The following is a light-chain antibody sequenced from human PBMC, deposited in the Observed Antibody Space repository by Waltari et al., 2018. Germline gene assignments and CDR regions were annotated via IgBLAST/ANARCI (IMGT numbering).Light chain of an antibody. J-gene: IGKJ2*01. CDR3: QQYDTMPYT. CDR1: QTILNNSNNKNY. V-gene: IGKV4-1*01. Sequence: DIVMTQSPDSLTVSLAERATISRKSSQTILNNSNNKNYLAWYQQKPGQPPKLFIYWASTRESGVPERFSGSGSGTDFTLTISSLQADDVAIYYCQQYDTMPYTFGQGTKLE. CDR2: WAS.